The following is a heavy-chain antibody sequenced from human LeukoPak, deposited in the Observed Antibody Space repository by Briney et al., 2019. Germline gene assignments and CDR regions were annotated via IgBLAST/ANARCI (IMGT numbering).Heavy chain of an antibody. D-gene: IGHD4-17*01. CDR3: RTDRYGDYGDYIDY. J-gene: IGHJ4*02. V-gene: IGHV1-2*02. Sequence: GASVKVSCKASGYTFTGYYMHWVRQAPGQGLEWMGWINPNSGGTNYAQEFQGRVTMTRDTSISTAYMELSRLRSDDTAVYYCRTDRYGDYGDYIDYWGQGTLVTVSS. CDR2: INPNSGGT. CDR1: GYTFTGYY.